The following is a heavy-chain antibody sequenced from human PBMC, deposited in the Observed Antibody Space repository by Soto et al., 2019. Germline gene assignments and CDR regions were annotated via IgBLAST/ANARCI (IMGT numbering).Heavy chain of an antibody. V-gene: IGHV1-8*02. CDR1: GYDFTAYA. CDR3: GRGPSPRAPAGGTPYYYAMDV. J-gene: IGHJ6*02. Sequence: ASVKVSCKASGYDFTAYAINWVRQASGQGLEWMGWMNPINGATGTARRFQGRVSMTRNTDTGTAYLELTSLRSDDTAVYFCGRGPSPRAPAGGTPYYYAMDVWGQGTTVTVSS. CDR2: MNPINGAT. D-gene: IGHD2-2*01.